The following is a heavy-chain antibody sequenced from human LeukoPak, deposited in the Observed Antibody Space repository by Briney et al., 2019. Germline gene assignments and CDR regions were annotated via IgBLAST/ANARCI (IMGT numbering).Heavy chain of an antibody. CDR3: ARDTPSRDYDSSGYYDYYYMDV. CDR1: GYTFTGYY. V-gene: IGHV1-2*02. Sequence: ASVKVSCKASGYTFTGYYMHWVRQAPGQGLEWMGWINPNSGGTNYAQKFQGRVTMTRDTSISTAYMELSRLRSDDTAVYYCARDTPSRDYDSSGYYDYYYMDVWGKGTTVTVSS. J-gene: IGHJ6*03. CDR2: INPNSGGT. D-gene: IGHD3-22*01.